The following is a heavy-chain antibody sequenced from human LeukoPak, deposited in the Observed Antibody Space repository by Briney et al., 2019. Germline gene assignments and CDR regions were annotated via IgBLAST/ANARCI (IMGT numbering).Heavy chain of an antibody. D-gene: IGHD4-23*01. V-gene: IGHV4-59*01. J-gene: IGHJ4*02. CDR1: GGSISSYY. CDR3: ARSYGGNSAFDY. Sequence: SETLSLTCTVSGGSISSYYWSWIRQPAGKGLEWIGYIYYSGSTNYNPSLKSRVTISVDTSKNQFSLKLSSVTAADTAVYYCARSYGGNSAFDYWGQGTLVTVSS. CDR2: IYYSGST.